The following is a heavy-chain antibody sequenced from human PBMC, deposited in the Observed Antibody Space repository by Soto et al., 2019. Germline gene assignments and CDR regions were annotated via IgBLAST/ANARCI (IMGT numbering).Heavy chain of an antibody. CDR2: ISGGGDNT. CDR1: AFTFSRFA. CDR3: AKDLSGSGAYQWFDP. J-gene: IGHJ5*02. Sequence: EVQLLESGGGLVQPGGSLRLSCAASAFTFSRFAMSWVRQTPGNGLEWVSAISGGGDNTFYADSVKGRFTISRDNSKNTLYLQMNGLRVEDTAVYYCAKDLSGSGAYQWFDPWGQGTLVTVSS. D-gene: IGHD3-10*01. V-gene: IGHV3-23*01.